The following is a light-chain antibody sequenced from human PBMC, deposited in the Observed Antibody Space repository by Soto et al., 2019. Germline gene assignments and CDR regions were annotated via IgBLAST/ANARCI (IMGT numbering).Light chain of an antibody. CDR2: MAS. J-gene: IGKJ1*01. CDR3: RHYNSYLET. Sequence: DIQMAQSPSTLSASVGDRVTITCRASQSISTWLAWYQQKPGRAPKLLIYMASTLESGVPSRFSGSGSGTEFTLTISSLQPDDFATYYCRHYNSYLETFGQGTRVDIK. V-gene: IGKV1-5*03. CDR1: QSISTW.